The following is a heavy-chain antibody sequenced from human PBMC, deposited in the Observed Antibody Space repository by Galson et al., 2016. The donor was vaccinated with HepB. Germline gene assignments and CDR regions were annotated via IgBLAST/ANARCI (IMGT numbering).Heavy chain of an antibody. CDR1: GFTVSACC. J-gene: IGHJ4*02. D-gene: IGHD2-8*02. V-gene: IGHV3-7*01. CDR3: ASWWQTPASYFDY. CDR2: IKQDGSEE. Sequence: SLRLSCAVSGFTVSACCVSRVRQAPGKGLEWVANIKQDGSEEYYVDSVKGRLTISRDNAKNSLYLQMNSLRAEDTAVYYCASWWQTPASYFDYWGQGTLVTVTS.